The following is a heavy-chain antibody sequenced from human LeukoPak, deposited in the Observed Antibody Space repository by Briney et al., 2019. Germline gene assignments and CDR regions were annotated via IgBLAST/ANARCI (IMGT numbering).Heavy chain of an antibody. CDR2: IYYSGST. CDR3: ASLSGSYYRTFDY. J-gene: IGHJ4*02. D-gene: IGHD1-26*01. V-gene: IGHV4-59*01. Sequence: SETLSLTCTVSGGSISSYYWSWIRQPPGKGLEWIGYIYYSGSTNYNPSLKSRVTISVDTSKNQFSLKLSSVTAADTAVYYCASLSGSYYRTFDYWGQGTLVTVSS. CDR1: GGSISSYY.